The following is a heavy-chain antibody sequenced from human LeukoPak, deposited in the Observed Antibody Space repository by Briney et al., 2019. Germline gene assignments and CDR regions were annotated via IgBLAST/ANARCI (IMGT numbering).Heavy chain of an antibody. J-gene: IGHJ4*01. D-gene: IGHD1-1*01. CDR1: GFTFSSYG. CDR3: VRGGRSRFAY. V-gene: IGHV3-7*03. Sequence: PGGSLRLSCAASGFTFSSYGMHWVRQAPGKGLEWVASIREGENEKFYVDSVKGRFTISRDNAQNSLYLQMNSLRDDDTAMYYCVRGGRSRFAYWGQGTLVTVSS. CDR2: IREGENEK.